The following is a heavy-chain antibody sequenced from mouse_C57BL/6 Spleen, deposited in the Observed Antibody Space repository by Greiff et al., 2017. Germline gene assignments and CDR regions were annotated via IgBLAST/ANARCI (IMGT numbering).Heavy chain of an antibody. CDR2: IDPSDSYT. V-gene: IGHV1-69*01. CDR1: GYTFTSYW. CDR3: ARASHYYGSSRYFDY. Sequence: QVQLQQPGAELVMPGASVKLSCKASGYTFTSYWMHWVKQRPGQGLEWIGEIDPSDSYTNYNQKFKGKSTLTVDKSSSTAYMQLSSLTSEDSAVYYCARASHYYGSSRYFDYWGQGTTLTVSS. J-gene: IGHJ2*01. D-gene: IGHD1-1*01.